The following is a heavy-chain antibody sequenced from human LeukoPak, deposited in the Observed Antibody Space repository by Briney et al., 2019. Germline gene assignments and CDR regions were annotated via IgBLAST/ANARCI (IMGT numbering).Heavy chain of an antibody. Sequence: ASVKVSCKASGYTLTTYAMHWVRQAPGQGLEWMGWINTNTGNPTYGQGFTGRFVFSLDTSVNTAYLQISSLKADDTAMYYCARALPGCGSTNCYGLDYWGQGTLVTVSS. CDR2: INTNTGNP. CDR3: ARALPGCGSTNCYGLDY. V-gene: IGHV7-4-1*02. D-gene: IGHD2-2*01. J-gene: IGHJ4*02. CDR1: GYTLTTYA.